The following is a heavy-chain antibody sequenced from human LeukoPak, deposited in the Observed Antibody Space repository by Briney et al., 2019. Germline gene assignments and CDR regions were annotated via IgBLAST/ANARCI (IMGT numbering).Heavy chain of an antibody. J-gene: IGHJ6*03. Sequence: ASVKVSCKASGYTFTGYYMHWVRQAPGQGLEWMGWINPNSGGTNYAQKFQGGVTMTRDTSISTAYMELSRLRSDDTAVYYCARLGVVGATRYYYYMDVWGKGTTVTVSS. CDR2: INPNSGGT. CDR3: ARLGVVGATRYYYYMDV. V-gene: IGHV1-2*02. CDR1: GYTFTGYY. D-gene: IGHD1-26*01.